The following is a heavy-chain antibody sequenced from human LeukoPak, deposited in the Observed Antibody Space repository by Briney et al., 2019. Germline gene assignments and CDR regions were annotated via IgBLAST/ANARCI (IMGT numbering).Heavy chain of an antibody. Sequence: SQTLSLTYTVSGGSISSGSYYWSWIRQPAGKGLEWIGRIYTSGSTNYNPSLKSRVTISVDTSKNQFSLKLSSVTAADTAVYYCARDRYGGLYFDYWGQGTLVTVSS. CDR1: GGSISSGSYY. CDR3: ARDRYGGLYFDY. J-gene: IGHJ4*02. V-gene: IGHV4-61*02. D-gene: IGHD4-23*01. CDR2: IYTSGST.